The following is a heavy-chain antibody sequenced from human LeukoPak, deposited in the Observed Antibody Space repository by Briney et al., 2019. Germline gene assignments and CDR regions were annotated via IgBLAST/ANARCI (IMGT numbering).Heavy chain of an antibody. J-gene: IGHJ5*02. CDR1: GYSFTSYW. CDR3: ARRRYCSSTSCRNWFDP. V-gene: IGHV5-51*01. D-gene: IGHD2-2*01. CDR2: IYPGDSDT. Sequence: GESLKISCKGSGYSFTSYWIGWVRQMPGKGLEWMGIIYPGDSDTRYSPSFQGQVTISADKSISTAYLQWSSLKASDTAMHYCARRRYCSSTSCRNWFDPWGQGTLVTVSS.